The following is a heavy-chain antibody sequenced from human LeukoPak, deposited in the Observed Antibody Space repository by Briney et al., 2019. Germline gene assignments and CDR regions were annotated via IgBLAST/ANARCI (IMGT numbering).Heavy chain of an antibody. Sequence: GGSLRLSCAASGFTFSSYGMHWVRQAPGKGLEWVAVMWYDGSNKYYADSVKGRFTISRDNSKNTLYLQMNSLRAEDTAVYYCAKDHSSSPSWFDPWGQGTLVTVSS. CDR3: AKDHSSSPSWFDP. J-gene: IGHJ5*02. CDR2: MWYDGSNK. V-gene: IGHV3-33*06. D-gene: IGHD6-13*01. CDR1: GFTFSSYG.